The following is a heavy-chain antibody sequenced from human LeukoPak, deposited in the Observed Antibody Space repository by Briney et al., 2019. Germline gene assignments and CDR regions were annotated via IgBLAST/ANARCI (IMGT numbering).Heavy chain of an antibody. D-gene: IGHD3-16*01. V-gene: IGHV3-48*04. CDR1: GFTFSRYS. Sequence: GGSLRLSCAASGFTFSRYSMNWVRQAPGKGPQWVSYISSSSSAIYYADSVKGRFTISRDNAKNTLYLQMNSLRAEDTAVYYCARAGAYHFDNWGQGTLVTVSS. CDR3: ARAGAYHFDN. J-gene: IGHJ4*02. CDR2: ISSSSSAI.